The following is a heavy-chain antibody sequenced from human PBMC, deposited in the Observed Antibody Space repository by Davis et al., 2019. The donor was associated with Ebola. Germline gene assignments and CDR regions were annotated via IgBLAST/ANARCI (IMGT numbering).Heavy chain of an antibody. Sequence: GESLKISCAASGFIFSNYEMNWVRQAPGKGLEWISYISSVGSTIYYADSVKGRFTISRDNAKNSLYLQMNSLRDEDTAVYYCATWELSSSWHYFDYWGQGTLVTVSS. CDR3: ATWELSSSWHYFDY. J-gene: IGHJ4*02. V-gene: IGHV3-48*03. CDR1: GFIFSNYE. D-gene: IGHD6-13*01. CDR2: ISSVGSTI.